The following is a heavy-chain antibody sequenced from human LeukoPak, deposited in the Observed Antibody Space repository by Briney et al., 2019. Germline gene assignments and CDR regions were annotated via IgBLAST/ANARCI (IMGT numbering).Heavy chain of an antibody. J-gene: IGHJ4*02. CDR2: VSISGT. D-gene: IGHD3-22*01. CDR3: ARARGYYYDFDY. CDR1: GGSFTSSYY. V-gene: IGHV4-61*03. Sequence: SETLSLTCTVSGGSFTSSYYWSWIRQPPGTGLEWIGYVSISGTKYNPSLKSRVTISVGTSKNHFSLKLSSVTAADTAVYYCARARGYYYDFDYWGQGALLTVSS.